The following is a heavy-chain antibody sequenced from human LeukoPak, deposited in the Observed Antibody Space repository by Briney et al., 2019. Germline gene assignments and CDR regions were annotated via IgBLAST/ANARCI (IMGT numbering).Heavy chain of an antibody. V-gene: IGHV3-33*01. D-gene: IGHD3/OR15-3a*01. CDR1: GFTFSSYG. Sequence: PAGSLRLSCAASGFTFSSYGMHWVRQAPGKGLEWVAVIWYDGSNKYYADSVKGRFTISRDNSKNTLYLQMNSPRAEDTAVYYCARDGLGMGIGAFDIWGQGTMVTVSS. CDR3: ARDGLGMGIGAFDI. CDR2: IWYDGSNK. J-gene: IGHJ3*02.